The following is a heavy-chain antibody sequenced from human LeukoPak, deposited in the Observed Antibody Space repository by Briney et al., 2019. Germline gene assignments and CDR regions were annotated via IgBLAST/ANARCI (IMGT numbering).Heavy chain of an antibody. Sequence: PGGSLRLSCAASGFTFSYFWMRWFRQTPGKGLVWVSCTNTDGSYSSYADSVKGRFTISRDNVRNTLYLQMSSLRAEDSAVYYCARDFDGPRASDYWGQGISVTVSS. CDR2: TNTDGSYS. J-gene: IGHJ4*02. D-gene: IGHD4-17*01. CDR3: ARDFDGPRASDY. CDR1: GFTFSYFW. V-gene: IGHV3-74*01.